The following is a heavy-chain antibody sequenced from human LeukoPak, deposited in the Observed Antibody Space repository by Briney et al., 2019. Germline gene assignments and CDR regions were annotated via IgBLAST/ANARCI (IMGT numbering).Heavy chain of an antibody. J-gene: IGHJ4*02. D-gene: IGHD4-23*01. CDR2: IYYSGST. CDR3: ARQSLTPSTNFDY. CDR1: GGSISSSSYY. V-gene: IGHV4-39*01. Sequence: PSETLSLTCTVSGGSISSSSYYWGWIRQPPGKGLEWIGSIYYSGSTYHNPSLKSRVTISLDTSKNQFSLKLSSVTAADTAVYSCARQSLTPSTNFDYWGQGTLVTVSS.